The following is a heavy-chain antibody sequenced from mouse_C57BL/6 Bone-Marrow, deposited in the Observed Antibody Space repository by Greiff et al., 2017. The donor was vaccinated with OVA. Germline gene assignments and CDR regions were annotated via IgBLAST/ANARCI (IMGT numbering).Heavy chain of an antibody. J-gene: IGHJ1*03. D-gene: IGHD1-1*01. CDR3: ATYTTVGAGYLDV. CDR2: ISSGSSTI. Sequence: EVQVVESGGGLVKPGGSLKLSCAASGFTFSDYGMHWVRQAPEKGLEWVAYISSGSSTIYYADTVKGRFTISRDNAKNTLFLQMPSLRSEDPAMYYCATYTTVGAGYLDVWGTGTTVTVPS. CDR1: GFTFSDYG. V-gene: IGHV5-17*01.